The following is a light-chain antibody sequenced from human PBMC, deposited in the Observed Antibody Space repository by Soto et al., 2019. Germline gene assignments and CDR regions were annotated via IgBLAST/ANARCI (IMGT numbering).Light chain of an antibody. Sequence: DIQMTQSPSTLSASVGDRVTITCRASQSISPWLAWYQQKPGKAPKLLIYKASSLECGVPSRFSGSGSGTEFNITISSLQPDDFATYYCQQYNTYPLTFGGGTTVEIK. CDR2: KAS. V-gene: IGKV1-5*03. CDR3: QQYNTYPLT. CDR1: QSISPW. J-gene: IGKJ4*01.